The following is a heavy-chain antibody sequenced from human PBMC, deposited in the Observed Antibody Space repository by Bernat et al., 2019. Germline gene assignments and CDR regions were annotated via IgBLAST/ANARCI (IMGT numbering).Heavy chain of an antibody. CDR3: ARDKTGTERFGDPVTPHYYYYYGMDV. V-gene: IGHV3-30-3*01. D-gene: IGHD3-10*01. CDR1: GFTFSSYA. CDR2: ISYDGSNK. J-gene: IGHJ6*02. Sequence: QVQLVESGGGVVQPGRSLRLSCAASGFTFSSYAMHWVRQAPGKGLEWVAVISYDGSNKYYADSVKGRFTISRDNSKNTLYLQMNSLRAEDTAVYYRARDKTGTERFGDPVTPHYYYYYGMDVWGQGTTVTVS.